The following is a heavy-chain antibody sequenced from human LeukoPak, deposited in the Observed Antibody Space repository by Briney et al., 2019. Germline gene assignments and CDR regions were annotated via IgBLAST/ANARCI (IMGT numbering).Heavy chain of an antibody. CDR1: GGSIGSYH. D-gene: IGHD5-12*01. V-gene: IGHV4-59*01. CDR2: VFNNGGT. Sequence: SETLSLTCSVSGGSIGSYHWNWIRQPPGKGLEWIGIVFNNGGTKHNPSLKSRVAISVDTSKNQFALKLSSVTAADTAVYYCVASYGGYVLDYWGQGALVIVSS. CDR3: VASYGGYVLDY. J-gene: IGHJ4*02.